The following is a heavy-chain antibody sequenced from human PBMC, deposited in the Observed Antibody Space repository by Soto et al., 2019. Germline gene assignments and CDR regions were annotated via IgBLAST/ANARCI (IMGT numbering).Heavy chain of an antibody. CDR1: GYDFTSYC. D-gene: IGHD2-21*01. Sequence: QGQLLQSGDEVKKPGASVRVSCRASGYDFTSYCISWVRQAPGQGLEWVSRISAYNGKRDTAQKFHGRVTMTLDTTTDTAHMVLGDLTSADTDVYYCARGRIVAAVHDSFEVWGQGKMGAVAS. V-gene: IGHV1-18*01. J-gene: IGHJ3*01. CDR3: ARGRIVAAVHDSFEV. CDR2: ISAYNGKR.